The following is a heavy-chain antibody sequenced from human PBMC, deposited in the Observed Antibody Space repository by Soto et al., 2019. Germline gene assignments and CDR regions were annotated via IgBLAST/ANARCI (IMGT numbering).Heavy chain of an antibody. CDR3: ARDYADIAVAGIPLLAH. D-gene: IGHD6-19*01. V-gene: IGHV1-3*01. CDR2: INGANGNT. J-gene: IGHJ4*02. CDR1: GFTFTKYA. Sequence: QVQLVQSGAEVKKPGASVNISCKASGFTFTKYALHWVRLAPGQRPEWMGWINGANGNTRYSQRFQDRVTMTRDMSTTTVYMDLSSLRSEDTAVHFCARDYADIAVAGIPLLAHWGQGTLVTVSS.